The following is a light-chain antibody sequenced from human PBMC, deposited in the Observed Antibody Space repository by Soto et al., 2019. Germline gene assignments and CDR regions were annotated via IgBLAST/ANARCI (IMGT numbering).Light chain of an antibody. CDR1: SSDIGTYNS. CDR3: TSYTTSSTLV. CDR2: DVT. J-gene: IGLJ2*01. V-gene: IGLV2-14*01. Sequence: QPASVSGSPGQSITISCTGTSSDIGTYNSVSWYQQHAGEVPKLMIYDVTNRPSGVSDRFSGSKSGNTASLTISGLQAEDEADYYCTSYTTSSTLVFGGGTKLTVL.